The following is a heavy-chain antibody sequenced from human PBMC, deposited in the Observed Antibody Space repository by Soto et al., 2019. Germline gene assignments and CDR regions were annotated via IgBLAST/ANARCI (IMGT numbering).Heavy chain of an antibody. V-gene: IGHV4-31*03. CDR3: ARHKDTSSRYLLPDF. J-gene: IGHJ4*02. CDR1: GGSINSGGYY. Sequence: TLSLTCTFSGGSINSGGYYWTWIRQHPGKGLEWIGYIFYSRTTSYNPSLKSRVTISGDTSKNQFSLTLRSVTATDTAVYYCARHKDTSSRYLLPDFWGQGTLVTVSS. CDR2: IFYSRTT. D-gene: IGHD6-13*01.